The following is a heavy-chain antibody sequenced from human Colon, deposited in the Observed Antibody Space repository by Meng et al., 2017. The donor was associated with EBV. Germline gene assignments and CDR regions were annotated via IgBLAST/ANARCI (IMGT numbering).Heavy chain of an antibody. V-gene: IGHV4-39*01. J-gene: IGHJ4*02. CDR1: GGPISRTGTC. CDR3: ARHTFSGNPGGIDS. Sequence: QLQLREWALGLWRPSEALSLPCTVSGGPISRTGTCGGWIRQRPEKGLEWIGSQCHADDTYYNPSLMGRVTISVDTSKNQVSLKLTSVTDADTSIYYCARHTFSGNPGGIDSWGQGTLVTVSS. CDR2: QCHADDT. D-gene: IGHD4-23*01.